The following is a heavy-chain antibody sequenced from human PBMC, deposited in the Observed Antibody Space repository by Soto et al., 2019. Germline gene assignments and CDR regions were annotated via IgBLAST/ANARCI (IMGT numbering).Heavy chain of an antibody. Sequence: GGSLRLSCAASGFTFSNAWMSWVRQAPGKGLEWVGRIKSKTDGGTTDYAAPVKGRFTISRDDSKYTLYLQMNSLKTEDTAVYYCTTGPYVVTALLTPSYYYYGMDVWGQGTTVTVSS. V-gene: IGHV3-15*01. CDR3: TTGPYVVTALLTPSYYYYGMDV. D-gene: IGHD2-21*02. J-gene: IGHJ6*02. CDR2: IKSKTDGGTT. CDR1: GFTFSNAW.